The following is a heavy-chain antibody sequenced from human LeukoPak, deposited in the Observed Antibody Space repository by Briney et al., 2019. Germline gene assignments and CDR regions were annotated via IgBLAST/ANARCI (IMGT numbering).Heavy chain of an antibody. D-gene: IGHD5-18*01. CDR2: INHSGST. Sequence: DPGGSLRLSCAASGFTVSSNYMSWVRQAPGKGLEWIGEINHSGSTNYNPSLKSRVTISVDTSKNQFSLKLSSVTAADTAVYYCARGYSYVRRWGQGTLVTVSS. CDR3: ARGYSYVRR. J-gene: IGHJ4*02. V-gene: IGHV4-34*01. CDR1: GFTVSSNY.